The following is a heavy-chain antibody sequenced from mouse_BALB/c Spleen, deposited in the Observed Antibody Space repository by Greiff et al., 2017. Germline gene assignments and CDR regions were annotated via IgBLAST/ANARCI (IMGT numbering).Heavy chain of an antibody. J-gene: IGHJ3*01. CDR3: ARSGTTATGVWFAY. CDR1: GYTFTSYD. D-gene: IGHD1-2*01. CDR2: IYPGDGRT. Sequence: SGPELVKPGALVKISCKASGYTFTSYDINWVKQRPGQGLEWIGWIYPGDGRTKYNEKFKGKATLTADKSSSTAYMQLSSLTSENSAVYFCARSGTTATGVWFAYWGQGTLVTVSA. V-gene: IGHV1S33*01.